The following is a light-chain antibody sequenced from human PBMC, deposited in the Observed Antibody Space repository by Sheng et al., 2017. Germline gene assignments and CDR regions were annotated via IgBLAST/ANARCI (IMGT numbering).Light chain of an antibody. CDR3: QQYDAYSLTWT. J-gene: IGKJ1*01. V-gene: IGKV1-5*03. Sequence: DIQMTQSPSTLSASVGDRVTITCRASQSISSWLAWFQKKPGKAPNLLIYKASSLESGVPSRFSGSGSGTEFTLTINSLQPDDFATYYCQQYDAYSLTWTFGQGTKVEIK. CDR1: QSISSW. CDR2: KAS.